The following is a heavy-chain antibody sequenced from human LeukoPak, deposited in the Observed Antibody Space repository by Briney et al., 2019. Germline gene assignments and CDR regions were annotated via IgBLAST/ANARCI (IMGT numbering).Heavy chain of an antibody. Sequence: SVKVSCKASGYTFTSYAISWVRQAPGQGLEWMGGIIPIFGTANYAQKFQGRVTITADESTSTAYMELSSLRSEDTAVYYCARRDGMKGGFDYWGQGTLVTVSS. CDR2: IIPIFGTA. D-gene: IGHD5-24*01. CDR3: ARRDGMKGGFDY. CDR1: GYTFTSYA. J-gene: IGHJ4*02. V-gene: IGHV1-69*13.